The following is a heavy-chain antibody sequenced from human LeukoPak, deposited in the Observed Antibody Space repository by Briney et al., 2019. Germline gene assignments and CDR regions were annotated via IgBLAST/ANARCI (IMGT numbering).Heavy chain of an antibody. Sequence: GRSLRLSCAASGFTFSTYVMHWVRQAPGKGLEWVAVIWYDGSNKYYADSVKGRFTISRDNSKNTLYLQMNSLRAEDTAVYYCAKDLVTGTIIWGQGTLVTVSS. CDR3: AKDLVTGTII. V-gene: IGHV3-33*06. D-gene: IGHD1-7*01. CDR2: IWYDGSNK. J-gene: IGHJ4*02. CDR1: GFTFSTYV.